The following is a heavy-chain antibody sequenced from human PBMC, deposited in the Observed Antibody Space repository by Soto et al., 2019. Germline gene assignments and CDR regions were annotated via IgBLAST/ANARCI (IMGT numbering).Heavy chain of an antibody. CDR1: GFTFSSYG. V-gene: IGHV3-33*01. Sequence: GGSLRLSCAASGFTFSSYGMHWVRQAPGKGLEWVAVIWYDGSNKYYADSVKGRFTISRDNSKNTLYLQMNSLRAEDTAVYYCARGDSSGYNDYRGQGTLVTVSS. CDR3: ARGDSSGYNDY. J-gene: IGHJ4*02. D-gene: IGHD3-22*01. CDR2: IWYDGSNK.